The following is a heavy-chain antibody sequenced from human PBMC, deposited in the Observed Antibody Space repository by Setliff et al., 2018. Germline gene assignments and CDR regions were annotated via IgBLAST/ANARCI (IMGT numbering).Heavy chain of an antibody. CDR3: ARSPANGGHDAFDI. V-gene: IGHV3-21*03. CDR2: ISPDSYYI. CDR1: GFTFSSYS. Sequence: PGGSLRLSCAASGFTFSSYSMHWVRQTPGKGLEWVSSISPDSYYIYYADSIKGRFTISRDNAKSPLYLQMNSLRAEDTAVFYCARSPANGGHDAFDIWGQGTMVTVSS. J-gene: IGHJ3*02. D-gene: IGHD6-25*01.